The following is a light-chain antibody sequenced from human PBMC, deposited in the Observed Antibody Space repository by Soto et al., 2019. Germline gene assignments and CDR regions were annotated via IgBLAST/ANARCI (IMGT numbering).Light chain of an antibody. CDR3: QQYGSLSWT. CDR2: GAS. J-gene: IGKJ1*01. Sequence: DIVLTQSPGTLSLSPGERATLSCRASQSVSSNYLAWYQQKPGQAPRLLIHGASTRATGVPDRFSGSGSGTDFTLTISRLEPEDFAVYHCQQYGSLSWTFGQGTKVYIK. V-gene: IGKV3-20*01. CDR1: QSVSSNY.